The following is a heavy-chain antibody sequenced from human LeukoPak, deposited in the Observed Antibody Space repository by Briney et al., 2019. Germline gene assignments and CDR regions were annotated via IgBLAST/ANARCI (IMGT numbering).Heavy chain of an antibody. V-gene: IGHV3-21*01. Sequence: SCKASGYTFTGYYMHWVRQAPGQGLEWVSSITGTSSYIYYADSVKGRFTISRDNAYNSLYLQMNSLRAEDAAVYYCARGVFYGSDNWGQGTLVTVSS. J-gene: IGHJ4*02. CDR1: GYTFTGYY. D-gene: IGHD3-10*01. CDR3: ARGVFYGSDN. CDR2: ITGTSSYI.